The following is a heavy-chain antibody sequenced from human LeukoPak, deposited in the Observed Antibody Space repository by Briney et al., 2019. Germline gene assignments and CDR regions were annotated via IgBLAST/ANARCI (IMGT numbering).Heavy chain of an antibody. CDR3: ARGLYYYGSGSYYEVRHFDY. Sequence: GASVKVSCKASGYTFTGYYMHWVRQAPGQGLEWMGWTNPNSGGTNYAQKFQGRVTMTRDTSISTAYMELSRLRSDDTAVYYCARGLYYYGSGSYYEVRHFDYWGQGTLVTVSS. D-gene: IGHD3-10*01. V-gene: IGHV1-2*02. J-gene: IGHJ4*02. CDR1: GYTFTGYY. CDR2: TNPNSGGT.